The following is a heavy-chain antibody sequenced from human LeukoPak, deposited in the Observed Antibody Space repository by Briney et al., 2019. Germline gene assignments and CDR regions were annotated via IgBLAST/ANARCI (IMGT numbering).Heavy chain of an antibody. CDR2: IKSKTDGGTT. J-gene: IGHJ4*02. CDR1: GFTFSNAW. V-gene: IGHV3-15*01. D-gene: IGHD6-13*01. Sequence: GGSLRLSCAASGFTFSNAWMSWVRQAPGKGLEWVGRIKSKTDGGTTDYAAPVKGRFTISRDDSKNTLYLQMNSLKTEDTAVYYCITVIGAAGPHGPFDYWGQETLVTVSS. CDR3: ITVIGAAGPHGPFDY.